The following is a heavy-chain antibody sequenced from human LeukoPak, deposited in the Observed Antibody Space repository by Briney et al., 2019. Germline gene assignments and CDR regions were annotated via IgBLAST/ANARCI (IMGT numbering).Heavy chain of an antibody. CDR1: GDSVSSNIAA. D-gene: IGHD2-21*01. J-gene: IGHJ4*02. V-gene: IGHV6-1*01. CDR3: ARDRGGDLGPHFDY. Sequence: SQTLSLTCGISGDSVSSNIAAWNWISQSPSRGLEWLGRTYYRSKWYTDYAESVKSRITINADTSKNQVSLQLNSVTPEDTAAYYCARDRGGDLGPHFDYWGQGTLVTVSS. CDR2: TYYRSKWYT.